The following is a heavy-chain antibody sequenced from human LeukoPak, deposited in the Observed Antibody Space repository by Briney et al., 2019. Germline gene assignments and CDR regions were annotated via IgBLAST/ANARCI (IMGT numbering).Heavy chain of an antibody. V-gene: IGHV3-30*02. Sequence: GGSLRLPCAASGFTFSNYAMHWVRQAPGKGLEWLAYIRYDGSSKYYADFVKGRFTISRDNAKNSLYLQMNSLRAEDTAVYYCAKSFWWFGEFSPFDYWGQGTLVTVSS. CDR2: IRYDGSSK. J-gene: IGHJ4*02. D-gene: IGHD3-10*01. CDR1: GFTFSNYA. CDR3: AKSFWWFGEFSPFDY.